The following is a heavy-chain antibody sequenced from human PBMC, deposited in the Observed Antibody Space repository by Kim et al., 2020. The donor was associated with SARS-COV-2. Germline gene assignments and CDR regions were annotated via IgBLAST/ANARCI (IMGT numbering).Heavy chain of an antibody. CDR1: GGTFSSYA. J-gene: IGHJ4*02. Sequence: SVKVSCRASGGTFSSYAISWVRQAPGQGLEWMGGIIPIFGTANYAQKFQGRVTITADESTSTAYMELSSLRSEDTAVYYCAAAYYDYSWGSGVDYWGQGALVTVSS. V-gene: IGHV1-69*13. CDR3: AAAYYDYSWGSGVDY. CDR2: IIPIFGTA. D-gene: IGHD3-16*01.